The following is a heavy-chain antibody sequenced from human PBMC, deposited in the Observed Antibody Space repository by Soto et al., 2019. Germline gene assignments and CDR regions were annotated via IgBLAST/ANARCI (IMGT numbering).Heavy chain of an antibody. Sequence: QVQLVESGGGVVQPGRSLRLSCAASGFTFSSYAMHWVRQAPGKGLEWVAVISYDGSNKYYADSVKGRFTIARDNSKNTLYLQMNSLRAEDTAVYYCARGGDWTNWYFVLWGRGTLVTVSS. CDR3: ARGGDWTNWYFVL. J-gene: IGHJ2*01. CDR1: GFTFSSYA. CDR2: ISYDGSNK. V-gene: IGHV3-30-3*01. D-gene: IGHD2-21*02.